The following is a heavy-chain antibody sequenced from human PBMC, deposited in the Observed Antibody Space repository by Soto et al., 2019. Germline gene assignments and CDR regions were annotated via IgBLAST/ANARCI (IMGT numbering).Heavy chain of an antibody. CDR3: ARASLGYCSSTSCSRENYYYYGMDV. Sequence: SVKVSCKASGGTFSSYAISWVRQAPGQGLEWMGGIIPIFGTANYAQKFQGRVTITADESTSTAYMELSSLRSEDTAVYYCARASLGYCSSTSCSRENYYYYGMDVWGQGTTVTVSS. CDR1: GGTFSSYA. J-gene: IGHJ6*02. CDR2: IIPIFGTA. D-gene: IGHD2-2*01. V-gene: IGHV1-69*13.